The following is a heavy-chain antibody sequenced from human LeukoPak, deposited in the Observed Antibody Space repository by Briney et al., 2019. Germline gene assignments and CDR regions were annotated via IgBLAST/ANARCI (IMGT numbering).Heavy chain of an antibody. CDR3: ARVGSGSYYPYYFDY. D-gene: IGHD1-26*01. V-gene: IGHV4-39*07. Sequence: PSETLSLTCTVSGGSISSSSYYWGWIRQPPGKGLGWIGSIYYSGSTYYNPSLKSRVTISVDTSKDQFSLKLSSVTAADTAVYYCARVGSGSYYPYYFDYWGQGTLVTVSS. CDR1: GGSISSSSYY. J-gene: IGHJ4*02. CDR2: IYYSGST.